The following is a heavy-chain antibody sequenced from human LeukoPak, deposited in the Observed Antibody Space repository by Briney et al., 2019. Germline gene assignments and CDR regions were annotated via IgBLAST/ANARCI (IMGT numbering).Heavy chain of an antibody. J-gene: IGHJ4*02. CDR2: IHYSGST. CDR1: GGSISTYY. CDR3: AREYSSFEY. Sequence: SETPSLTCTVSGGSISTYYWSWIRQPPGKGLEWIGYIHYSGSTDYNPSLRSRVTISVDTSKNQLSLKLTSVTAADTAVYYCAREYSSFEYWGQGTLVTVSS. D-gene: IGHD6-13*01. V-gene: IGHV4-59*01.